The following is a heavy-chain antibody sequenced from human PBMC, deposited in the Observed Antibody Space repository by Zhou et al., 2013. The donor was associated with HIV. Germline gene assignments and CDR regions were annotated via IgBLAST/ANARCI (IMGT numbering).Heavy chain of an antibody. D-gene: IGHD3-3*01. Sequence: QVQLVQSGPDLKTPGASVTISCQTSGYTFTNNYIHWVRQTPGQGLEWLGVLNPTDGRTTVAQKFDGRVTMTRDISTMVAAMELSSLMLNDTAIYYXARDSQRDFWSGSWGLRGGRGSLVIVSS. CDR3: ARDSQRDFWSGSWGLR. J-gene: IGHJ1*01. CDR2: LNPTDGRT. CDR1: GYTFTNNY. V-gene: IGHV1-46*01.